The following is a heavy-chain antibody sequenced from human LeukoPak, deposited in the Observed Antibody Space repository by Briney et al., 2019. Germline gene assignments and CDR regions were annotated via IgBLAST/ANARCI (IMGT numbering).Heavy chain of an antibody. J-gene: IGHJ4*02. CDR3: ARARGYCSGGSCYPDVY. V-gene: IGHV1-18*01. Sequence: ASVKVSCKASGYTFTSYGISWVRQATGQGLEWMGWISAYNGNTNYAQKLQGRVTMTTDTSTSTAYMELRSLRSDDKAVYYCARARGYCSGGSCYPDVYWGQGTLVTVSS. CDR1: GYTFTSYG. D-gene: IGHD2-15*01. CDR2: ISAYNGNT.